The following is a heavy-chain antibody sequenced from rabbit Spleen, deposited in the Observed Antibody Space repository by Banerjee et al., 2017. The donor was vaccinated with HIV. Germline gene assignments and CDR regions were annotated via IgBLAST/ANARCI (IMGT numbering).Heavy chain of an antibody. CDR2: IYGDSSGST. Sequence: QEQLVESGGGLVQPEGSLTLTCTASVFSFSSSYYLCWVRQAPGKGLECIACIYGDSSGSTWYASWAKGRFTISKTSSTTVTLQMTTLTAADTASYFCARGSATMTMVIIGFYLSLWGPGTLVTVS. V-gene: IGHV1S45*01. D-gene: IGHD2-1*01. CDR3: ARGSATMTMVIIGFYLSL. CDR1: VFSFSSSYY. J-gene: IGHJ4*01.